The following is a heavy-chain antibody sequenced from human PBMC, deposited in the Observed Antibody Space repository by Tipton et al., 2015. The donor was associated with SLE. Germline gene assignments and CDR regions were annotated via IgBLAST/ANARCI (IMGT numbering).Heavy chain of an antibody. D-gene: IGHD3-10*01. CDR2: IHSRGST. J-gene: IGHJ5*02. CDR3: ARHRWSRETMAVDWFDP. Sequence: TLSLTCTVSGVSVSSGGYYWNWIRQHPGKGLEWIGCIHSRGSTYYNPSLKRRVTASIDTSKNQFSLKLTSVTAADTAVYYCARHRWSRETMAVDWFDPWGQGTLVTVSS. CDR1: GVSVSSGGYY. V-gene: IGHV4-31*03.